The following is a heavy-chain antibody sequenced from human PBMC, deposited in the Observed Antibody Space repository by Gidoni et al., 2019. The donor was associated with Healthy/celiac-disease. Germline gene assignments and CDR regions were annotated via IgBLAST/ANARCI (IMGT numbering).Heavy chain of an antibody. CDR3: ARNTAMAPGDY. V-gene: IGHV3-30*03. Sequence: QVQLVESGGGVVQPGRSLRLSCEASGFTFSSYGMHWVRQAPGKGLEWVAVISYDGSNKYYADSVKGRFTISRDNSKNTLYLQMNSLRAEDTAVYYCARNTAMAPGDYWGQGTLVTVSS. CDR1: GFTFSSYG. J-gene: IGHJ4*02. D-gene: IGHD5-18*01. CDR2: ISYDGSNK.